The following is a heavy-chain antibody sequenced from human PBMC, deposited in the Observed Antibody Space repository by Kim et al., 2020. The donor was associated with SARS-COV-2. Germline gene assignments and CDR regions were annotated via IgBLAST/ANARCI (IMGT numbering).Heavy chain of an antibody. CDR3: AKRSWSHSSGQGDH. CDR2: IRDDSDTT. V-gene: IGHV3-23*01. J-gene: IGHJ4*02. D-gene: IGHD6-19*01. CDR1: GFTVSNSH. Sequence: GGSLRLSCVVSGFTVSNSHMSWVRQAPGKGLEWVSAIRDDSDTTHYADSVRGRFTISRDNSKNTLFLQINSLRAEDTAIYFCAKRSWSHSSGQGDHWGQGTLVTVSS.